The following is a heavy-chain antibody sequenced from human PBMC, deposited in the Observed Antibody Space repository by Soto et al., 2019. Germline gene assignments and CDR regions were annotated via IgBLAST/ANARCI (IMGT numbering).Heavy chain of an antibody. CDR3: ARYDSSPWSWFDP. CDR1: GGSISSYY. J-gene: IGHJ5*02. Sequence: SETLSLTCTVSGGSISSYYWSWIRQPAGKGLEWIGRIYTSGSTTYNPSLKSRVTMSVDTSKNQFSLRLSSVTAADTAVYYCARYDSSPWSWFDPWGHGTLVTVSS. CDR2: IYTSGST. D-gene: IGHD3-22*01. V-gene: IGHV4-4*07.